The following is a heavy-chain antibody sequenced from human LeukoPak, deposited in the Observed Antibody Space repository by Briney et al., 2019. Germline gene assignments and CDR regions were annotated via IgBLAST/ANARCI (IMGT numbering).Heavy chain of an antibody. V-gene: IGHV4-39*02. J-gene: IGHJ4*02. CDR1: GGSITIGSYH. CDR3: ARDRDGYAYSFDY. D-gene: IGHD5-24*01. CDR2: TYYTGSA. Sequence: PSETLSLTCTVSGGSITIGSYHWGWIRQSPGKGLEWIGNTYYTGSAYYRPSLQSRVSISVDTSKKEFSLKLTSVTAADTAVYYCARDRDGYAYSFDYWGQGTLVTVSS.